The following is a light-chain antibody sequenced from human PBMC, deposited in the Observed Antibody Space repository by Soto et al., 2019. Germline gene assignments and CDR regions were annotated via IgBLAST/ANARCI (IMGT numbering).Light chain of an antibody. Sequence: EIVLTQSPGTLSLSPGERATLSCRASQSIRSNYLAWYQQKPGQAPRLLIYGASNRATDIPDRFSGSGFGIDFTLTISRLEPEDFAVYYCQRYGNSVPELTFGGGTKVEIK. CDR2: GAS. J-gene: IGKJ4*01. V-gene: IGKV3-20*01. CDR1: QSIRSNY. CDR3: QRYGNSVPELT.